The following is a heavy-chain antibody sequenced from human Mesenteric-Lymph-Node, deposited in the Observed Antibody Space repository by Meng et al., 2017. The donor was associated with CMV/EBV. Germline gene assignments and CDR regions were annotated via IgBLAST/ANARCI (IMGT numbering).Heavy chain of an antibody. J-gene: IGHJ3*02. V-gene: IGHV3-21*01. CDR2: SSSRSSNT. D-gene: IGHD6-19*01. CDR1: GFTLSFYN. CDR3: ARDRSSGWFDAFDI. Sequence: GESLKISCVGSGFTLSFYNMNWVRQAPGKGLEWVSSSSSRSSNTYYADSMKGRFTISRDNAKNSLYLQMNSLRAEDTAVYYCARDRSSGWFDAFDIWGQGTMVTVSS.